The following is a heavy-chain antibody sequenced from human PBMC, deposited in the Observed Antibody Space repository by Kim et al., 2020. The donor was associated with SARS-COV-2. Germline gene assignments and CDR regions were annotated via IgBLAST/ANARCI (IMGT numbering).Heavy chain of an antibody. CDR2: IIPIFGTA. CDR3: AGGNCGGDCYGMLYAFDI. CDR1: GGTFSSYA. V-gene: IGHV1-69*13. D-gene: IGHD2-21*01. J-gene: IGHJ3*02. Sequence: SVKVSCKASGGTFSSYAISWVRQAPGQGLEWMGGIIPIFGTANYAQKFQGRVTITADESTSTAYMELSSLRSEDMAVYYCAGGNCGGDCYGMLYAFDIWGQGTMVTVSS.